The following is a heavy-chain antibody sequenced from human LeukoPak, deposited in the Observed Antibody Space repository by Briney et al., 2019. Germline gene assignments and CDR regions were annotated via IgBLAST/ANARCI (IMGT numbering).Heavy chain of an antibody. V-gene: IGHV3-66*01. CDR2: IYSGGST. CDR3: ARLESGYYFS. CDR1: EFSVGSNY. Sequence: GGSLRLSCAASEFSVGSNYMSWVRQAPGKGLEWVSVIYSGGSTYYADSVKGRFTISRDNSKNTLYLQMNSLRAEDTAVYYCARLESGYYFSWGQGTLVTVSS. J-gene: IGHJ4*02. D-gene: IGHD3-22*01.